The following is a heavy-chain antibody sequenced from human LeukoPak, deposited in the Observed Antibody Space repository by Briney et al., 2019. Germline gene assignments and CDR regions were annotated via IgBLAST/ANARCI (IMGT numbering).Heavy chain of an antibody. D-gene: IGHD6-6*01. J-gene: IGHJ3*02. CDR1: GYTFTSYY. CDR3: ARGGLLSIAARRPPDAFDI. CDR2: INPSGGST. Sequence: WASVKVSCKASGYTFTSYYMHWVRQAPGQGLEWMGIINPSGGSTSYAQKFQGRVTMTRDTSTSTVYMELSSLRSEDTAVYYCARGGLLSIAARRPPDAFDIWGQGTMVTVSS. V-gene: IGHV1-46*01.